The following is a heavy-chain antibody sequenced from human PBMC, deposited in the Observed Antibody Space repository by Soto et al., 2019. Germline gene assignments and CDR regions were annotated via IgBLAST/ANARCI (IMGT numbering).Heavy chain of an antibody. CDR1: GFTFRNHW. V-gene: IGHV3-7*04. D-gene: IGHD2-15*01. J-gene: IGHJ6*02. CDR3: ARDKGGRSGMDV. CDR2: LKEVGSEM. Sequence: EVQLVESGGGLVQPGGSLRVSCVGSGFTFRNHWMSWVRQAPGKGLEWVAYLKEVGSEMFYVDSVKGRFTISRDNAKNSLYLQMNSLRAEDTAVYFCARDKGGRSGMDVWGQGTTVTVSS.